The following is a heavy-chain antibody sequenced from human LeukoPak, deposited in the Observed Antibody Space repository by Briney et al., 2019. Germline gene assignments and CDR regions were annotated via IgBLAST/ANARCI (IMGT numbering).Heavy chain of an antibody. V-gene: IGHV3-53*01. CDR1: GLTVSSNY. D-gene: IGHD2-15*01. CDR3: ARDRSGYYYMDV. J-gene: IGHJ6*03. CDR2: IYSGART. Sequence: PGGSLRLSCAASGLTVSSNYINWVRQAPGKGLEWVSVIYSGARTYYADSVKGRFTISRDNSLNTVFLQMNSLRVEDTAVYYCARDRSGYYYMDVWGKGTTVTVAS.